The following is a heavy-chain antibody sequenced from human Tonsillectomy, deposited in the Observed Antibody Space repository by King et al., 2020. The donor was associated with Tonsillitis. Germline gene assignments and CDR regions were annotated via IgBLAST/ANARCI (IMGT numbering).Heavy chain of an antibody. D-gene: IGHD5-18*01. V-gene: IGHV3-11*01. CDR1: GFTFSDYY. CDR3: ARFLDTPRQRSCFDP. CDR2: ISSSGSTI. Sequence: VQLVESGGGLVKPGGSLRLSCAASGFTFSDYYMSWIRQGPGKGLEWGSYISSSGSTIYYADSVKGRFTISRDNAKNSLYLQMNSLRAEDTAVYYCARFLDTPRQRSCFDPWGQGTLVTVSS. J-gene: IGHJ5*02.